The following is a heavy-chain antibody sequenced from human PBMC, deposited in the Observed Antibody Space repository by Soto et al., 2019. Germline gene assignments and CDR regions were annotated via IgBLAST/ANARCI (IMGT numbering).Heavy chain of an antibody. CDR2: VYHTGAT. CDR1: GASISSSY. CDR3: ERGGKRYSTVESGVGGFEF. D-gene: IGHD2-8*02. Sequence: SETLSLTCTVSGASISSSYWSWIRQSPERGLEWIAYVYHTGATNYNPSLKSRVTISLDTSKGQFSLNLTSLTTADTAVYFCERGGKRYSTVESGVGGFEFWGQGSLVTVSS. J-gene: IGHJ4*02. V-gene: IGHV4-59*01.